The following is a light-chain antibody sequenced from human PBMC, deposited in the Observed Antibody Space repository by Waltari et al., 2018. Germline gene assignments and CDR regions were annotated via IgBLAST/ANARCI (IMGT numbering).Light chain of an antibody. CDR3: AAWDDSLNGFYV. J-gene: IGLJ1*01. V-gene: IGLV1-44*01. CDR2: NNN. CDR1: SSNIGSNN. Sequence: QSVLTQPPSASGTPGQSITISCSGSSSNIGSNNVNWYQHLPGTAPTLLIDNNNQRPAGVPDRFSASKSGTSASLAISGLQPEDEGDYYCAAWDDSLNGFYVFGTGTQVTVL.